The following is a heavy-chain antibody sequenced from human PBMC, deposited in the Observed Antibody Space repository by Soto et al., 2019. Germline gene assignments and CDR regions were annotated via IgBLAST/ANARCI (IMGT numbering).Heavy chain of an antibody. D-gene: IGHD3-10*01. V-gene: IGHV4-30-2*06. CDR3: AREPPGPSHRWVL. Sequence: KTSETLSLTCTVSGGSISSGGYSWSWIRQSPEKGLEWLGCIYPTGSTYYHPSLKSRVTISIDTSRNQFSLNLTSVTAADTAVYYCAREPPGPSHRWVLWGQGTTVTVSS. CDR2: IYPTGST. CDR1: GGSISSGGYS. J-gene: IGHJ6*02.